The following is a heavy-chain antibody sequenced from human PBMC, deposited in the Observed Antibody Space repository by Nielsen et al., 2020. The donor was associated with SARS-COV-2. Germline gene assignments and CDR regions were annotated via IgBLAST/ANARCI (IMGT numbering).Heavy chain of an antibody. CDR2: ISAYNGNT. V-gene: IGHV1-18*04. Sequence: ASVKVSCKASGYTFTSYGISWVRQAPGQGLEWMGWISAYNGNTNYAQKFQGRVTITADESTSTAYMELRSLRSDDTAVYYCARGVDLALGWYWGQGTLVTVSS. CDR1: GYTFTSYG. J-gene: IGHJ4*02. D-gene: IGHD2-15*01. CDR3: ARGVDLALGWY.